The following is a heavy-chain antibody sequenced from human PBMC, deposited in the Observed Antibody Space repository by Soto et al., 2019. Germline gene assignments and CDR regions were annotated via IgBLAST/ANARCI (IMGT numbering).Heavy chain of an antibody. V-gene: IGHV3-13*01. CDR2: FRTAGDT. D-gene: IGHD1-26*01. J-gene: IGHJ4*02. Sequence: EVQLVESGGGLVQPGGSLRLSCAASGFTFNKYDMHLVRQAPGKGLEWVSTFRTAGDTFYADSVRGRFAISREDATNSLYRQMNSLRDGDTAVYYCTRAWEGGIDYWGQGTLVSVSS. CDR3: TRAWEGGIDY. CDR1: GFTFNKYD.